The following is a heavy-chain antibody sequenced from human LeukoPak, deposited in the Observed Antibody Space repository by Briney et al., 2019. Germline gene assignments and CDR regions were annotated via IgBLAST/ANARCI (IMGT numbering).Heavy chain of an antibody. CDR2: IDWDDDK. D-gene: IGHD5-12*01. CDR3: AHSSYYSDYEPFDY. J-gene: IGHJ4*02. CDR1: GFSLSTSGMC. V-gene: IGHV2-70*11. Sequence: SGPALVKPTQTLTLTCTFSGFSLSTSGMCVSWIRQPPGKALEWLARIDWDDDKYYSTSLKTRLTISKDTSKNQVVLTMTNMDPVDTATYYCAHSSYYSDYEPFDYWGQGTLVTVSS.